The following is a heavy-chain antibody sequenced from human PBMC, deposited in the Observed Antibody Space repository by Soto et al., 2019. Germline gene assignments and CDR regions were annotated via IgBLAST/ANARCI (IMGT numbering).Heavy chain of an antibody. J-gene: IGHJ5*02. D-gene: IGHD2-2*01. Sequence: QVQLQESGPGLVKPSETLSLTCTVSGGSISSYYWSWIRQPPGKGLEWIGYIYYSGSTNYNPSLKSRVTISVDTSKNQFSLKLSSVTAADTAVYYCASLIPVPAAMSRFDPWGQGTLVTVSS. V-gene: IGHV4-59*08. CDR2: IYYSGST. CDR1: GGSISSYY. CDR3: ASLIPVPAAMSRFDP.